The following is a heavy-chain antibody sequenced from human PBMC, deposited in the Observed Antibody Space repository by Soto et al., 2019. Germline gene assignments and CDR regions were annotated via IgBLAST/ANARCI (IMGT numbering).Heavy chain of an antibody. V-gene: IGHV1-18*01. CDR1: GYTFTSYG. CDR2: ISAYNGNT. J-gene: IGHJ6*02. CDR3: ARVSIALLWFGESPGGMDV. Sequence: ASVKVSCKASGYTFTSYGISWVRQAPGQGLEWMGWISAYNGNTNYAQKLQGRVTMTTDTSTSTAYMELRSLRSDDTAVYYCARVSIALLWFGESPGGMDVWGQGTTVTVSS. D-gene: IGHD3-10*01.